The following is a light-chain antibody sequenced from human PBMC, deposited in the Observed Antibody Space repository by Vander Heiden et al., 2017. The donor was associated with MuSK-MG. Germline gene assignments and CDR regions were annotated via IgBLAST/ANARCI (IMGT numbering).Light chain of an antibody. V-gene: IGLV2-14*01. CDR2: DVS. Sequence: QSALTQPASVSGSPGQSITISCTGTSSDVGGYNYVSWYQQHPGKAPKLMIYDVSNRPSGVSNRFSGSKSGNTASLTISGLQAEDEADYYCSSYTSSSLYVFGTGTKVTVI. CDR1: SSDVGGYNY. J-gene: IGLJ1*01. CDR3: SSYTSSSLYV.